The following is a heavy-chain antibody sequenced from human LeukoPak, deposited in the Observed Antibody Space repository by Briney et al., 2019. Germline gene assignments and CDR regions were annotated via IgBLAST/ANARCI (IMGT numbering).Heavy chain of an antibody. V-gene: IGHV1-2*04. CDR1: GYTFTGYY. J-gene: IGHJ4*02. Sequence: ASVKVSCKASGYTFTGYYMHWVRQAPGQGLEWMGWINPNSGGTNYAQKFQGWVTMTRDTSISTAYMELSRLRSDDTAVYYCVRREDYYDSSGYSFDYWGQGSLVTVSS. CDR3: VRREDYYDSSGYSFDY. CDR2: INPNSGGT. D-gene: IGHD3-22*01.